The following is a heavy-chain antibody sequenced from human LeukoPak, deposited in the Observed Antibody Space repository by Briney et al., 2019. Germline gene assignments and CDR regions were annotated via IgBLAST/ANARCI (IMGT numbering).Heavy chain of an antibody. J-gene: IGHJ4*02. CDR2: INPNSGGT. CDR3: ARDSPIAADYFDY. V-gene: IGHV1-2*02. CDR1: GYTFTDYY. D-gene: IGHD6-25*01. Sequence: GASVKVSCKASGYTFTDYYMHWVRQAPGQGLEWMGWINPNSGGTNYAQKFQGRVTMTRDTSISTAYMELSRLRSEDTAVYYCARDSPIAADYFDYWGQGTLVTVSS.